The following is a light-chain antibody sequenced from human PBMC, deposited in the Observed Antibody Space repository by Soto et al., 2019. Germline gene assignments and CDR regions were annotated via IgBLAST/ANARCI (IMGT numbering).Light chain of an antibody. CDR2: WAS. Sequence: DIVMTQSPDSLAVSLGERATINCKSSQNILYNSNNKNYLAWYQQKPGQPPKLLFYWASTRESGVPNRFSGSGSVTDFTLTISSLQAEDVAVYYCQQYYKTSWTFGQGTKVEIK. CDR3: QQYYKTSWT. CDR1: QNILYNSNNKNY. V-gene: IGKV4-1*01. J-gene: IGKJ1*01.